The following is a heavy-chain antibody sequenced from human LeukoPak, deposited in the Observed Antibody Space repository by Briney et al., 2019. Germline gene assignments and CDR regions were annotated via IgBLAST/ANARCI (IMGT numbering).Heavy chain of an antibody. D-gene: IGHD1-26*01. J-gene: IGHJ4*02. CDR3: AKLGTYSGSYYFDY. CDR1: GFTFSSYW. CDR2: IRYDGSNK. V-gene: IGHV3-30*02. Sequence: PGGSLRLSCAASGFTFSSYWMHWVRQAPGKGLEWVAFIRYDGSNKYYADSVKGRFTISRGNSKNTLYLQMNSLRAEDTAVYYCAKLGTYSGSYYFDYWGQGTLVTVSS.